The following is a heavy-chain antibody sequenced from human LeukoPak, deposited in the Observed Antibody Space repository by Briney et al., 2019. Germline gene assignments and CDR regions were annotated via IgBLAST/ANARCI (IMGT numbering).Heavy chain of an antibody. CDR2: ISSSSSTI. Sequence: PGGSLRLSCAASGFTFSSYSMNWVRQAPGKGLEWVSYISSSSSTIYYADSVKGRFTISRDNAKNSLYLQMNSLRAEDTAVYYCARELLGRGYSYGPDAFDIWGQGTMVTVSS. CDR1: GFTFSSYS. V-gene: IGHV3-48*01. D-gene: IGHD5-18*01. CDR3: ARELLGRGYSYGPDAFDI. J-gene: IGHJ3*02.